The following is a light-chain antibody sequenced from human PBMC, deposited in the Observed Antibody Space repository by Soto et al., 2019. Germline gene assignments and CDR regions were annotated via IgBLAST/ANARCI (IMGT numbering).Light chain of an antibody. V-gene: IGKV1-5*03. J-gene: IGKJ2*01. CDR1: QSISSW. CDR3: QQYNVYSLT. Sequence: DIQMTHSPSTLSASIGDRVTITCRASQSISSWLAWYQQKPGKAPKLLISKASYLESGVPSRFSGSGSGTEFTLTISSLQPDDFATYYCQQYNVYSLTFGQGTKLEIK. CDR2: KAS.